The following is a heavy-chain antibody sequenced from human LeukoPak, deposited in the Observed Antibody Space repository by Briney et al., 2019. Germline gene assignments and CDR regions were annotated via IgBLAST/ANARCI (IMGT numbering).Heavy chain of an antibody. CDR2: ISGYNGNT. D-gene: IGHD5-18*01. CDR1: GYTFTNYG. V-gene: IGHV1-18*01. CDR3: GRQVDATMALPDY. J-gene: IGHJ4*02. Sequence: GASVKVSCKASGYTFTNYGISWVRQAPGLGLEWMGWISGYNGNTNFAQKFQGTVTMTTDTSTSTAYMELRSLRSDDTAVYYCGRQVDATMALPDYWGQGTLVTVSS.